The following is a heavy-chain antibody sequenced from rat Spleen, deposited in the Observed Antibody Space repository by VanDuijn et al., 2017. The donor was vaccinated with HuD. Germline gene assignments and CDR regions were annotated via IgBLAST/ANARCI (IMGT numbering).Heavy chain of an antibody. D-gene: IGHD1-4*01. Sequence: EVQLVETGGGLVQPGRSLKLSCVASGFTFNHYWMTWIRQAPGKGLEWVASISNTGGNIYYPDSVKGRFTISRHNTQKTLYLQMNSLRSEDTATYYCAREGITFWGQGVMVTVSS. V-gene: IGHV5-31*01. CDR1: GFTFNHYW. CDR2: ISNTGGNI. CDR3: AREGITF. J-gene: IGHJ2*01.